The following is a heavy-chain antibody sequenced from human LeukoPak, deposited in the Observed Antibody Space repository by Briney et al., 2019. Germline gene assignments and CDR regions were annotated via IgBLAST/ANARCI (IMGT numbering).Heavy chain of an antibody. CDR3: AKEDPIVSVGFDY. V-gene: IGHV3-23*01. CDR1: GFTFSSYA. CDR2: ISGSGGNT. D-gene: IGHD2-15*01. Sequence: GGSLRLSCAASGFTFSSYAMSWVRQAPGKGLEWVSAISGSGGNTYYADSVKGRLTISRDNSKNTLFLQMNSLRVEDTAVYYCAKEDPIVSVGFDYWGQGTLVTVTS. J-gene: IGHJ4*02.